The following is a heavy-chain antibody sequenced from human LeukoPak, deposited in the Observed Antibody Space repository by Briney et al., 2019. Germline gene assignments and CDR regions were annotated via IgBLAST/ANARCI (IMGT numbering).Heavy chain of an antibody. CDR2: NSGSGGST. Sequence: GGSLRLSWAASGFTFSSYAMSWVRQAPGEGLGWVSANSGSGGSTYYADSVEGRFTISRDNSKNTLYLQMNSLRAEDTAVYYCAKGVITFGGVIAPGVYYFDYWGQGTLVTVSS. CDR1: GFTFSSYA. J-gene: IGHJ4*02. V-gene: IGHV3-23*01. CDR3: AKGVITFGGVIAPGVYYFDY. D-gene: IGHD3-16*02.